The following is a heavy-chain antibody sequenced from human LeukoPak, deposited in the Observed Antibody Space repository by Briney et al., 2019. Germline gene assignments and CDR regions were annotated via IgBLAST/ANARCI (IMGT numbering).Heavy chain of an antibody. CDR3: ARVNDCSGSSCFSRWFDP. CDR1: GFTFSDYY. CDR2: ISSSGSTI. Sequence: GGSLGLSCAASGFTFSDYYMSWIRQAPGKGLEWVSYISSSGSTIYYADSVKGRFTISRDNAKNSLYLQMNGLRAEDTAVYYCARVNDCSGSSCFSRWFDPWGQGTLITVSS. D-gene: IGHD2-15*01. J-gene: IGHJ5*02. V-gene: IGHV3-11*01.